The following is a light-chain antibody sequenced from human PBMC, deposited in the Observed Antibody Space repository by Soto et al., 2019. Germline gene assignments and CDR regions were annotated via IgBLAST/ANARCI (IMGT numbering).Light chain of an antibody. J-gene: IGKJ1*01. CDR1: QSISSTY. CDR2: AAS. CDR3: QHYYASSWT. V-gene: IGKV3-20*01. Sequence: EIVLTQYPGTLSLSPGERATLSCRASQSISSTYLAWYRQKPGQAPRLLIYAASSRATGIPDRFSGSGSGTDFTLTISRLEPEDLAVYYCQHYYASSWTFGQGTRVEIK.